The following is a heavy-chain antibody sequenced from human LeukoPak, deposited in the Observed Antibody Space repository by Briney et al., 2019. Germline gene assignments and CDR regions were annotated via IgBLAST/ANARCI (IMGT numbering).Heavy chain of an antibody. CDR1: GFTFSSYS. V-gene: IGHV3-21*01. D-gene: IGHD3-10*01. CDR3: ARDGGEYGSGSYYNLELANAFDI. J-gene: IGHJ3*02. CDR2: ISSSSSYI. Sequence: PGGSLRLSCAASGFTFSSYSMNWVRQAPGKGLEWVSSISSSSSYIYYADSVKGRFTISRDNAKNSLYLQMNSLRAEDTAVYYCARDGGEYGSGSYYNLELANAFDIWGQGTMVTVSS.